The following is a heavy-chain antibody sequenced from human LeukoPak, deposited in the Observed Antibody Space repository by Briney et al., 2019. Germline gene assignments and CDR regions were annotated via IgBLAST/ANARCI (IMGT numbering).Heavy chain of an antibody. CDR1: GFTFDDYA. CDR2: ISGSGGST. CDR3: AKDWGGAAGTNGMDV. Sequence: GGSLRLSCAASGFTFDDYAMHWVRQAPGKGLEWVSAISGSGGSTYYADSVKGRFTISRDNSKNTLYLQMNSLRAEDTAVYYCAKDWGGAAGTNGMDVWGQGTTVTVSS. J-gene: IGHJ6*02. D-gene: IGHD6-13*01. V-gene: IGHV3-23*01.